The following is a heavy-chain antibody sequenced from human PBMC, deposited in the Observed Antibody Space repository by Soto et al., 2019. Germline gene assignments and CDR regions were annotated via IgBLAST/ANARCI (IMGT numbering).Heavy chain of an antibody. CDR2: IHADGST. CDR3: ASLAVAEGFDP. J-gene: IGHJ5*02. CDR1: GFSISINY. Sequence: EVHLVETGGGLIQPGGSLRLSCAASGFSISINYMSWVRQAPGKGLEWVSLIHADGSTSYADSVNGRFTISRDNSKNTVYLQMNSVRVEDTAVYYCASLAVAEGFDPWGQGTLVTVSS. D-gene: IGHD6-19*01. V-gene: IGHV3-53*02.